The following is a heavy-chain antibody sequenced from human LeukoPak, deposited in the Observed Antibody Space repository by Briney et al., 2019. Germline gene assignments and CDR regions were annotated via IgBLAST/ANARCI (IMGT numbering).Heavy chain of an antibody. CDR1: GYTFTSYY. CDR2: INPSGSST. V-gene: IGHV1-46*01. CDR3: ATLSTYLDY. J-gene: IGHJ4*02. Sequence: GASVKVSCKASGYTFTSYYLHRVRQAPGQGLEWMGIINPSGSSTTYAQKFQGRVTMTRDTSTSTVSLELSSLTSEDTAVYYCATLSTYLDYWGQGTLVTVSS.